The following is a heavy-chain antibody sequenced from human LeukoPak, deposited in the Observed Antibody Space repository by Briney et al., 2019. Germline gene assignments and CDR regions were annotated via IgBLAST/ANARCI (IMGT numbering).Heavy chain of an antibody. CDR2: ISGSGGST. V-gene: IGHV3-23*01. Sequence: GGSLRLSCAASGFTFSSYAMSWVRQAPGKGLEWVSAISGSGGSTYYADSVKGRFTISRDNSKNTLYLQMNSLRAEDTAVYYRAKVPIVVVTAIFDYWGQGTLVTVSS. J-gene: IGHJ4*02. CDR3: AKVPIVVVTAIFDY. CDR1: GFTFSSYA. D-gene: IGHD2-21*02.